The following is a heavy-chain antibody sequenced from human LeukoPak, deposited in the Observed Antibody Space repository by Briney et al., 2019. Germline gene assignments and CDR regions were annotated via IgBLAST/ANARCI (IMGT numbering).Heavy chain of an antibody. V-gene: IGHV4-39*07. CDR1: GGSISSSSYY. CDR2: IYYSGST. D-gene: IGHD3-22*01. CDR3: ARASYSYDINGWVPFDY. Sequence: PSETLSLTCTVSGGSISSSSYYWGWIRQPPGKGLEWIGSIYYSGSTYYNPSLKSRVTISGDTSKNQFSLRLSSVTAADTAVYYCARASYSYDINGWVPFDYWGQGTLITVSS. J-gene: IGHJ4*02.